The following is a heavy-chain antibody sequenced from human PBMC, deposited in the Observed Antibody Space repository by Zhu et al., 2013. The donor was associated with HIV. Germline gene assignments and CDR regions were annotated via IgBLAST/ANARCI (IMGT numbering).Heavy chain of an antibody. CDR3: ARRPPRTHSTFSFSTT. Sequence: QVQVAQSGAEVKKPGASVKVSCKASGYTFSDYGITWVRQAPGQGLEWVAWISGYTGNTASAQRFQGRVTMTTDTSTSTAYMELRSLRSDDTAVYYCARRPPRTHSTFSFSTTWGQGPRSIVSS. D-gene: IGHD3-16*01. CDR1: GYTFSDYG. V-gene: IGHV1-18*01. CDR2: ISGYTGNT. J-gene: IGHJ4*02.